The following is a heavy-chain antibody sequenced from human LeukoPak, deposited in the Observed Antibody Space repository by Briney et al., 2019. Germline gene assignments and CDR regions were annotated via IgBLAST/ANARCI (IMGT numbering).Heavy chain of an antibody. D-gene: IGHD4-17*01. V-gene: IGHV3-23*01. Sequence: GGSLRLSCAASGFTFSSYAMSWVRQAPGKGLEWVSAISGSGGSTYYADSVKGRFTISRDNSKNTPYLQMNSLRAEDTAVYYCAKDRYGDYYFDYWGQGTLVTVSS. CDR1: GFTFSSYA. J-gene: IGHJ4*02. CDR2: ISGSGGST. CDR3: AKDRYGDYYFDY.